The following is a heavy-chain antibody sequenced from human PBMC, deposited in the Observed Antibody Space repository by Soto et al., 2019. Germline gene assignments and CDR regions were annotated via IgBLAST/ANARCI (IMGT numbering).Heavy chain of an antibody. CDR2: IGVYANT. CDR1: GFTFSRYY. J-gene: IGHJ4*02. V-gene: IGHV3-23*01. Sequence: GGSLRLSCAASGFTFSRYYMNWVRQAPGKGLEWVSAIGVYANTYYTDSVKGRFTISRDDSRNTVHLQLNSLRVDDTAVYYCAKESTVGSPGDYFDSWGQGTLVTVSS. CDR3: AKESTVGSPGDYFDS. D-gene: IGHD1-26*01.